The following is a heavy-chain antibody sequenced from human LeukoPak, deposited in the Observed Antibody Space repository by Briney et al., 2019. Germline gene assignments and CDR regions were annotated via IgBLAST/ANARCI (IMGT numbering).Heavy chain of an antibody. Sequence: PGGSLRLSCAASGFTFSNYAMRWVRQAPGKGLEWVSGISGSGDSTYYADSVKGRFTTSRDNSKNTLYLQTNSLRAEDTAVYYCAKSLESTNYYYHMDVWGKGTTVTISS. V-gene: IGHV3-23*01. D-gene: IGHD2-2*01. CDR2: ISGSGDST. CDR3: AKSLESTNYYYHMDV. J-gene: IGHJ6*03. CDR1: GFTFSNYA.